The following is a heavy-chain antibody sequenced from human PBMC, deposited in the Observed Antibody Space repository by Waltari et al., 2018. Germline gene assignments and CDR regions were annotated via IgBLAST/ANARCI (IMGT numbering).Heavy chain of an antibody. CDR2: MNPNSGNT. J-gene: IGHJ4*02. D-gene: IGHD6-19*01. Sequence: QVQLVQSGAEVQKPGASVKVSCKASGYTFTSSDIHWVRQATGQGLEWMGWMNPNSGNTGYAQKFQGRVTMTRNTSISTAYMELSSLRSEDTAVYYCARGIAVAGTVAYWGQGTLVTVSS. V-gene: IGHV1-8*01. CDR1: GYTFTSSD. CDR3: ARGIAVAGTVAY.